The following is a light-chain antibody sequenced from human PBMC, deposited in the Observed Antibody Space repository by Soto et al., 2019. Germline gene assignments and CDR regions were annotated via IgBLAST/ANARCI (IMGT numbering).Light chain of an antibody. CDR2: DAS. Sequence: EIVLTQSPATLSLSPGERATLSCRASQSVSSYLAWYQQKPGQAPRLLIYDASNRATGIPARFSGSGSGTDFTLTISSLEPEDFAVYSCQQLGAFGQGTKLEIK. V-gene: IGKV3-11*01. CDR1: QSVSSY. CDR3: QQLGA. J-gene: IGKJ2*01.